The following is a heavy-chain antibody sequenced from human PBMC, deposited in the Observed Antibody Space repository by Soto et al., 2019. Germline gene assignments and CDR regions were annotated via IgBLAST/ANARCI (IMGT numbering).Heavy chain of an antibody. J-gene: IGHJ6*02. D-gene: IGHD2-2*01. CDR2: ISGSGGST. CDR1: GFTFSSYA. CDR3: AKSSYCSSTSCYGGRSRAGFYYYYGMDV. Sequence: GGSLRLSCAASGFTFSSYAMSWVRQAPGKGLEWVSAISGSGGSTYYADSVKGRFTISRDNSKNTLYLQMNSLRAEDTAVYYCAKSSYCSSTSCYGGRSRAGFYYYYGMDVWGQGTTVTVSS. V-gene: IGHV3-23*01.